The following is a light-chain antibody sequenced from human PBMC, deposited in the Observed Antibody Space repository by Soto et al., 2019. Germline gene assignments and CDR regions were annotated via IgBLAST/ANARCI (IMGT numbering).Light chain of an antibody. Sequence: EIVMTQSPATLSVSPGERATISCRASQSVSSNLAWYQQRPGQAPRLLIYGAFTRTTNIPARFSGSGSGTEFTLTISSLQSEDFAVYYCQQYDNWLRTFGQGTKVDIK. CDR3: QQYDNWLRT. CDR1: QSVSSN. V-gene: IGKV3-15*01. CDR2: GAF. J-gene: IGKJ1*01.